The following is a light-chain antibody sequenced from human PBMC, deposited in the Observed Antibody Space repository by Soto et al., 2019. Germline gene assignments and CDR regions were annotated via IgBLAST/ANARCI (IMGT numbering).Light chain of an antibody. Sequence: AIQLTQSPSSLSATVGYIVNITGWASQGIRNDLGWYQQKPGKAPKLLIYAASSLQSGVPSRFSGSGSGTDFTLTISSLQPEDFATYYCQQSYSTPITFGQGTRLEIK. CDR3: QQSYSTPIT. J-gene: IGKJ5*01. CDR1: QGIRND. V-gene: IGKV1-6*01. CDR2: AAS.